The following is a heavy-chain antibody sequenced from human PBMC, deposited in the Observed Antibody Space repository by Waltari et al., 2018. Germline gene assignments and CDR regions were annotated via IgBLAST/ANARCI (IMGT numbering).Heavy chain of an antibody. CDR2: IRYDGSNK. Sequence: QVQLVESGGGVVQPGGSLRLSCAAPGFTFSSYGMHWVRQAPGKGLEWVAFIRYDGSNKYYADSVKGRFTISRDNSKNTLYLQMNSLRAEDTAVYYCATVRFLEWFPDVWGQGTTVTVSS. V-gene: IGHV3-30*02. CDR3: ATVRFLEWFPDV. D-gene: IGHD3-3*01. CDR1: GFTFSSYG. J-gene: IGHJ6*02.